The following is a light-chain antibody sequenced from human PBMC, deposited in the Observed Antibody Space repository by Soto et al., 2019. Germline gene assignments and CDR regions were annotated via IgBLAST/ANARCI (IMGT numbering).Light chain of an antibody. J-gene: IGKJ1*01. CDR3: QESYSSPYT. CDR1: QSISTY. CDR2: GAS. V-gene: IGKV1-39*01. Sequence: DIQMTQSPSSLSASLGDRVTITCLASQSISTYLNWYQQNPGKAPTLLIYGASSLQSGVPLRFSGSGSGTDFTLTISSLQPEDFATYFCQESYSSPYTFXLGIKVDIK.